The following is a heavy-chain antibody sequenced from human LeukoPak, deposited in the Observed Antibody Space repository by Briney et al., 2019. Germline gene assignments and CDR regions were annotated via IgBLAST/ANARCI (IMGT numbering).Heavy chain of an antibody. CDR1: VDIVSGSSVA. CDR2: TYYRYKWLV. D-gene: IGHD3-16*01. Sequence: SQTLSLTCAISVDIVSGSSVAWNWITQSPSRVLEWLGRTYYRYKWLVDYAESLKGRITINADTSKNQLSLQLHSVTPEDTAIYYCTRFYDTNSFDYWGQGTLVTVSS. V-gene: IGHV6-1*01. CDR3: TRFYDTNSFDY. J-gene: IGHJ4*02.